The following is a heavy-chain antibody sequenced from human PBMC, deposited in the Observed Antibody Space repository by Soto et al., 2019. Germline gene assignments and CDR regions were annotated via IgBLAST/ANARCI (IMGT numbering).Heavy chain of an antibody. J-gene: IGHJ4*02. CDR3: ARVGLEDSAYDDSSGYYDY. Sequence: SETLSLTGAVYGGSFIGYYCSWIRHPPWKGLEWIGEINHSGSTNYNPSLKSRITISVDTSKNQFSLKLSSVTAADTSLYYCARVGLEDSAYDDSSGYYDYWGQGTLVTVSS. CDR1: GGSFIGYY. V-gene: IGHV4-34*01. CDR2: INHSGST. D-gene: IGHD3-22*01.